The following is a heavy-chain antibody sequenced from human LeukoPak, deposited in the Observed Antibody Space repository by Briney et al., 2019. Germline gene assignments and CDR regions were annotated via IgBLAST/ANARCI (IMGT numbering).Heavy chain of an antibody. D-gene: IGHD3-3*01. V-gene: IGHV3-7*01. CDR3: AREAPPTIYYDFWSGYSYYFVY. J-gene: IGHJ4*02. CDR1: GFTFSSYW. CDR2: IKQDGSEK. Sequence: GGSLRLSCAASGFTFSSYWMSWVRQAPGKGLEWVANIKQDGSEKYYVDSVKGRFTISRDNAKNSLYLQMNSLRAEDTAVYYCAREAPPTIYYDFWSGYSYYFVYWGQGTLVTVSS.